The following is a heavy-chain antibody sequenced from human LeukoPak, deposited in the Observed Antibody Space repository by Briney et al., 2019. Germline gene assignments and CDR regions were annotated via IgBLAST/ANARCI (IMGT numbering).Heavy chain of an antibody. D-gene: IGHD3-10*01. V-gene: IGHV3-43D*03. CDR3: TKGRGSYYYYYMDV. Sequence: GGSLRLSCAASGFAFDDYAMHWVRQAPGKGLEWVSLISWDGGSTYYADSVKGRFTISRDNSKNSLYLQMNSLRVEDTALYYCTKGRGSYYYYYMDVWGKGTPVTVSS. CDR2: ISWDGGST. CDR1: GFAFDDYA. J-gene: IGHJ6*03.